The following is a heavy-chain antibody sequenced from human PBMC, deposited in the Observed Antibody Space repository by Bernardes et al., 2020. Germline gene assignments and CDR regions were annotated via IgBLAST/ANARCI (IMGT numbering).Heavy chain of an antibody. CDR3: ARTITMIVVVMNGGAFDI. CDR1: GGSISSSSYY. J-gene: IGHJ3*02. Sequence: LSLTCTVSGGSISSSSYYWGWIRQPPGKGLEWIGSIYYSGSTYYNPSLKSRVTISVDTSKNQFSLKLSSVTAADTAVYYCARTITMIVVVMNGGAFDIWGQGTMVTVSS. V-gene: IGHV4-39*01. CDR2: IYYSGST. D-gene: IGHD3-22*01.